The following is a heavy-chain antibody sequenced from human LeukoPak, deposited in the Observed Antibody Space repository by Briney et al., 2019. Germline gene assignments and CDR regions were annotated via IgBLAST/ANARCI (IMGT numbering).Heavy chain of an antibody. V-gene: IGHV4-34*01. CDR2: INHSGST. CDR3: ARALAYCAGNCVTDYFDY. CDR1: GGSFSGYY. Sequence: SETLSLTCAVYGGSFSGYYWSWIRQPPGKGLEWIGEINHSGSTNYTPSLESRVTMSVDTSKNQFFLKLTSVTAADTAVYYCARALAYCAGNCVTDYFDYWGQGALVTVSS. J-gene: IGHJ4*02. D-gene: IGHD2-21*01.